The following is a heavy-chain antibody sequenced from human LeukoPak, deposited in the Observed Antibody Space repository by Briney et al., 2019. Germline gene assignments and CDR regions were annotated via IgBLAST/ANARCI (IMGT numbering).Heavy chain of an antibody. J-gene: IGHJ5*02. CDR2: IKQDGSEK. V-gene: IGHV3-7*01. Sequence: PGGSLRLSCAASGFTFSTYWMSWVRQAPGKGLEWVANIKQDGSEKYYVDSVKGRFTISRDNAKNSLYLQMNSLRAEDTAVYYCARVLGYCSSTSCYESWFDPWGQGTLVTVSS. CDR3: ARVLGYCSSTSCYESWFDP. CDR1: GFTFSTYW. D-gene: IGHD2-2*01.